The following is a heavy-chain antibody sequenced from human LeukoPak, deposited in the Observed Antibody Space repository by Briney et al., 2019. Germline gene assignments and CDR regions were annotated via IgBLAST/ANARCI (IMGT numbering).Heavy chain of an antibody. CDR3: ARDVGYSYGYNWFDP. V-gene: IGHV4-61*02. J-gene: IGHJ5*02. CDR2: IYTSGST. Sequence: SETLSLTCTVSGGSISSGSYYWSWIRQPGGKGLEWIGRIYTSGSTNYNPSLKSRVTISVDTAKNQFSLKLSSVTAADTAVYYCARDVGYSYGYNWFDPWGQGTLVTVSS. D-gene: IGHD5-18*01. CDR1: GGSISSGSYY.